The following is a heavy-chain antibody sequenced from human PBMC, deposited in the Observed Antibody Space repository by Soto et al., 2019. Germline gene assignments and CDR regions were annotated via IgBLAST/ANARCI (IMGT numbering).Heavy chain of an antibody. J-gene: IGHJ5*02. CDR2: IYWDDEK. V-gene: IGHV2-5*02. Sequence: QITLKESGPTLLKPTQTLTLTCTFSGFSLRTTGVVVGWIRHPPGKDLEWLALIYWDDEKRYNASLKSRLTVTKDTSNNQVVLTMLNMDPVDTATYYCVHRPMRGSNWFDPWGQGTLVTVSS. CDR3: VHRPMRGSNWFDP. D-gene: IGHD1-26*01. CDR1: GFSLRTTGVV.